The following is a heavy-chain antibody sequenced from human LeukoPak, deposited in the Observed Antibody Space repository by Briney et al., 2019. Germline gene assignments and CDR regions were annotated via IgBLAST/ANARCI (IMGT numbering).Heavy chain of an antibody. J-gene: IGHJ4*02. CDR2: IYHSGST. CDR1: GYSISSGYY. D-gene: IGHD5-18*01. Sequence: PSETLSLTCTVSGYSISSGYYWGWIRQPPGKGLEWIGSIYHSGSTYYNPSLKSRATISVDTSKNQFSLKLSSVTAADTAVYYCARLVSRNSYGHKGVFDYWGQGTLVTVSS. CDR3: ARLVSRNSYGHKGVFDY. V-gene: IGHV4-38-2*02.